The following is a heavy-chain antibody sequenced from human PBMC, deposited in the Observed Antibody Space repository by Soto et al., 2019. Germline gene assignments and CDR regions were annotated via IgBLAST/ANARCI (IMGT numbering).Heavy chain of an antibody. Sequence: SETLSLTCTVSGGSISSGGYYWSWIRQHPGKGLEWIGYIYYSGSTYYNPSLKSRVTISLDTSKNQFSLKLSSMTAADTAVYYCARGYGRNFDYWGQGTLVTVSS. J-gene: IGHJ4*02. CDR3: ARGYGRNFDY. CDR2: IYYSGST. D-gene: IGHD5-18*01. V-gene: IGHV4-31*03. CDR1: GGSISSGGYY.